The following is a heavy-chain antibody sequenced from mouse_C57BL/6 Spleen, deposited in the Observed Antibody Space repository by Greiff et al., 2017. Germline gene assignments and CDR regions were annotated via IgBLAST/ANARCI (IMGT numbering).Heavy chain of an antibody. CDR1: GYTFTAYS. D-gene: IGHD1-1*01. J-gene: IGHJ4*01. V-gene: IGHV1-76*01. Sequence: VKLMESGAELVRPGASVKLSCKASGYTFTAYSINWVKQRPGQGLEWIARIYPGSGHTYYNEKFKGKATLTAEKSSSTAYMQLSSLTSEDSAVYFCARDYYYGRDYYAMDYWGQGTSVTVSS. CDR3: ARDYYYGRDYYAMDY. CDR2: IYPGSGHT.